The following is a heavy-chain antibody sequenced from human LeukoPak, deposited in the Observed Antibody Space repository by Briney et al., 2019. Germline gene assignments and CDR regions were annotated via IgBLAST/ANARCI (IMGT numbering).Heavy chain of an antibody. CDR2: IYYGEST. D-gene: IGHD1-7*01. CDR3: ARHGALELGNAFHI. J-gene: IGHJ3*02. Sequence: KSSETLSLTCTVSGGSISSSSYYWGWIRQPPGKGLEWIGSIYYGESTYYNPSLKSRVTISVDTSKNQFSLKLSSVTAADTAVYYCARHGALELGNAFHIWGQGTMVSVSS. CDR1: GGSISSSSYY. V-gene: IGHV4-39*01.